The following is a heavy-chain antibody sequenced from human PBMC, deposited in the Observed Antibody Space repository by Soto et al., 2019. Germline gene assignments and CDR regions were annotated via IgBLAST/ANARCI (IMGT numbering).Heavy chain of an antibody. V-gene: IGHV3-23*01. CDR3: AKDVNDIVVVVAATSDAFDI. CDR2: ISGSGGST. J-gene: IGHJ3*02. Sequence: GGSLRLSCAASGFTFSSYAMSWVRQAPGKGLEWVSAISGSGGSTYYADSVKGRFTISRDNSKNTLYLQMNSLRAEDTAVYYCAKDVNDIVVVVAATSDAFDIWGQGTMVTVSS. CDR1: GFTFSSYA. D-gene: IGHD2-15*01.